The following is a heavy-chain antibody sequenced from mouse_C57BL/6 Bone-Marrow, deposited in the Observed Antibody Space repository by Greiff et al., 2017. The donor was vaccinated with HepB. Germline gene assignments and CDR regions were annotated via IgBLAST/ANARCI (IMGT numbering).Heavy chain of an antibody. J-gene: IGHJ1*03. CDR2: IYPGDGDT. Sequence: VKLQESGPELVKPGASVKISCKASGYAFSSSWMNWVKQRPGKGLEWIGRIYPGDGDTNYNGKFKGKAKLTADKSSSTAYMQLSSLTSEDSAVYFCARPDGYYWYFDVWGTGTTVTVSS. D-gene: IGHD2-3*01. V-gene: IGHV1-82*01. CDR3: ARPDGYYWYFDV. CDR1: GYAFSSSW.